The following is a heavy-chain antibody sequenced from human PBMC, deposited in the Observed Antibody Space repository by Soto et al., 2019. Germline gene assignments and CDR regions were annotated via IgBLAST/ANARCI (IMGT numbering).Heavy chain of an antibody. D-gene: IGHD1-26*01. CDR3: VSDHATHGLYFDY. V-gene: IGHV3-7*01. CDR1: GFTFNSHW. J-gene: IGHJ4*02. Sequence: EVQLVESGGGLVQPGGALRLSCAASGFTFNSHWMSWVRQSPGKGLEWVANINQDGSEKYYVDSVKGRFTISGDNAKNSLYLQMNRLRAEDTAVYYCVSDHATHGLYFDYWGQGTLVTVSS. CDR2: INQDGSEK.